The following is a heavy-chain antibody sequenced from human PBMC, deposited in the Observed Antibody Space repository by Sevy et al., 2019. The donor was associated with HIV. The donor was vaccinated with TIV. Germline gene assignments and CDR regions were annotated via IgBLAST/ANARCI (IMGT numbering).Heavy chain of an antibody. D-gene: IGHD3-10*01. Sequence: SLTVSLTCAISGDSVSTYSAAWNWIRQSPSRALEWLGRTYYKSKWYNDYALSVKSRISINPDTPKNQISLQLNSVTPEDTAVYYCARESRWFFFHFDYWGQGTLVTVSS. V-gene: IGHV6-1*01. CDR3: ARESRWFFFHFDY. J-gene: IGHJ4*02. CDR1: GDSVSTYSAA. CDR2: TYYKSKWYN.